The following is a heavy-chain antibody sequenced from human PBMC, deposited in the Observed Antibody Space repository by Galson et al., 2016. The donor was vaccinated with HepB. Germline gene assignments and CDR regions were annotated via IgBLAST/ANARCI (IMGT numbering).Heavy chain of an antibody. CDR1: GFSFSDYA. CDR3: TIDVGLVMFGL. V-gene: IGHV3-23*01. D-gene: IGHD2/OR15-2a*01. J-gene: IGHJ4*02. Sequence: SLRLSCAVSGFSFSDYAMSWVRQGPGKRLEWVSTISSDGDNKHYLDSVKGRFTVSRDNSKNTLDLQMNSLRAEDTAVYYSTIDVGLVMFGLWGRGTLVTVSS. CDR2: ISSDGDNK.